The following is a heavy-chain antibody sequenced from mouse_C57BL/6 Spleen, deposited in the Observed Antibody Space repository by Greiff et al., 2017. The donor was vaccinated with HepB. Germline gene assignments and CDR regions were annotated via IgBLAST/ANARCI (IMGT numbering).Heavy chain of an antibody. V-gene: IGHV1-76*01. D-gene: IGHD1-1*01. J-gene: IGHJ4*01. CDR3: ARSRGSPMDY. CDR2: IYPGSGNT. CDR1: GYTFTDYY. Sequence: VQLQQSGAELVRPGASVKLSCKASGYTFTDYYINWVKQRPGQGLEWIARIYPGSGNTYYNEKFKGKATLTAEKSSSTAYMQLSSLTSEDSAVYFCARSRGSPMDYWGQGTSVTVSS.